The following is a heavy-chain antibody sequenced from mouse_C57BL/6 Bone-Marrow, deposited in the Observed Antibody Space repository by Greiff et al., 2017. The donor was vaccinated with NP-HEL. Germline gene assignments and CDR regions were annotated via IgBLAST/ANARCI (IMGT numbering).Heavy chain of an antibody. CDR2: LYPSSSEP. CDR1: GYTFTSYW. J-gene: IGHJ1*03. CDR3: ARGIHWYFDV. V-gene: IGHV1-52*01. Sequence: QVHVKQPGAELVRPGSSVKLSCKASGYTFTSYWMHWVKQRPIQGLAFLFHLYPSSSEPHYNPKFKDQATLTVDKSSSTAYMQLSSLTSEDSAVYYCARGIHWYFDVWGTGTTVTVSS.